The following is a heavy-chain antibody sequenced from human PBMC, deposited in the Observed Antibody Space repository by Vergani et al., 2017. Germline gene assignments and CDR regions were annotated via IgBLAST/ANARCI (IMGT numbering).Heavy chain of an antibody. CDR3: ARNRVGLYYGSGIDAFDI. D-gene: IGHD3-10*01. Sequence: QVQLVPSGAEVKKPGASVKVSCKASGYTFTSYYMHWVRQAPGQGLEWMGIINPSGGSTSYATKFQGRVTMTRDTSTSTVYMELSSLRSEDTAVYYCARNRVGLYYGSGIDAFDIWGQGTMVTVSS. J-gene: IGHJ3*02. CDR2: INPSGGST. CDR1: GYTFTSYY. V-gene: IGHV1-46*01.